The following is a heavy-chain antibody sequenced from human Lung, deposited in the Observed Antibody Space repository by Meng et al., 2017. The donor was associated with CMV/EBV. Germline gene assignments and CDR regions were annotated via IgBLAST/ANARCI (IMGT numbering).Heavy chain of an antibody. CDR2: IYHSGST. Sequence: QVQLQGAAPGLEKPSGTLARTCAVSVGPISSSNWWSWVRQPPGKGLEWIGEIYHSGSTNYNPSLKSRVTISVDKSKNQFSLKLSSVTAADTAVYYCARVVTALWGYYFDYWGQGTLVTVSS. V-gene: IGHV4-4*02. D-gene: IGHD2-21*02. CDR1: VGPISSSNW. J-gene: IGHJ4*02. CDR3: ARVVTALWGYYFDY.